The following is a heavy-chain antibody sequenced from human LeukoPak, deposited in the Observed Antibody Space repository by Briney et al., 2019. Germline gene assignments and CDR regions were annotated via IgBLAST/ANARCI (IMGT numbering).Heavy chain of an antibody. CDR1: GGSISSYY. Sequence: SETLSLTCTVSGGSISSYYWSWIRQPPGKGLEWIGYIYYSGSTNYNPSLKSRVTISVDTSKNQFSLKLSPVTAADTAVYYCARANGYSYEYWGQGTLVTVSS. V-gene: IGHV4-59*01. CDR3: ARANGYSYEY. D-gene: IGHD5-18*01. J-gene: IGHJ4*02. CDR2: IYYSGST.